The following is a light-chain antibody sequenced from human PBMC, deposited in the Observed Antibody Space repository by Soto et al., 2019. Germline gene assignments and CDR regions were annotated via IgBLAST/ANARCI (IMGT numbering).Light chain of an antibody. CDR2: SNN. CDR3: AAWDDSLKGAV. J-gene: IGLJ7*01. CDR1: SSNIGSNT. V-gene: IGLV1-44*01. Sequence: QSVLTQPPSASGTPGQRVTISCSGSSSNIGSNTVNWYQQLPGTAPKLLIYSNNQRPSGVPDRFSGSKSGTSASLAISGLQSEDEADYYCAAWDDSLKGAVFGGGTQLTFL.